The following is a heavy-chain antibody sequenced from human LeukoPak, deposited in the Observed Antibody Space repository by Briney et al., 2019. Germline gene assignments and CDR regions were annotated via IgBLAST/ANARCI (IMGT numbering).Heavy chain of an antibody. V-gene: IGHV4-4*09. D-gene: IGHD1-26*01. CDR1: GASISNYY. CDR3: ARLGSYHDF. Sequence: SETLSLTCTVSGASISNYYWSWIRQTPEKGLEWMGHIHSSGGSSYYPALKSRLTLSIDTSRNQLSLKLPSVTAADTAVYFCARLGSYHDFWGQGALVTVSS. CDR2: IHSSGGS. J-gene: IGHJ4*02.